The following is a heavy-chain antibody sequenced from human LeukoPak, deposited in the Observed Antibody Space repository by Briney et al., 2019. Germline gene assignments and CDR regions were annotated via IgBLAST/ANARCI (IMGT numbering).Heavy chain of an antibody. J-gene: IGHJ4*02. CDR1: GFIFSGHP. Sequence: AGGSLRLSXAASGFIFSGHPMHWVRQTPGKGLECLSAISPDGTKTYYTNSVKGRFTISRDNSKNTLYLQMGSLRDEDMAMYYCAREEPAGSTDYWGQGTLVTVSS. CDR2: ISPDGTKT. CDR3: AREEPAGSTDY. V-gene: IGHV3-64*01. D-gene: IGHD1-14*01.